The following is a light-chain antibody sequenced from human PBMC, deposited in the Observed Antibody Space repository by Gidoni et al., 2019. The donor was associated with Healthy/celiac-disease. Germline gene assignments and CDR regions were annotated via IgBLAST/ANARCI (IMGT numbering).Light chain of an antibody. V-gene: IGKV4-1*01. Sequence: DLVMTQSQDALAVSLGERATINCQSSQSVLYSSNNKNYLAWYQQKPGQPPTLLIYLASTRESGVPDRFSGSGSGTDFTLTISSLQAEDVAVYYCQQYYSTPWTFGQGTKVEIK. CDR1: QSVLYSSNNKNY. J-gene: IGKJ1*01. CDR3: QQYYSTPWT. CDR2: LAS.